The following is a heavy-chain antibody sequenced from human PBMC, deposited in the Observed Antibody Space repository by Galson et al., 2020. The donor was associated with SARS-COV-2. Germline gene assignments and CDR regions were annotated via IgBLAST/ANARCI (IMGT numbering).Heavy chain of an antibody. Sequence: SETLSLTCDVSGYSISTTNYWGWVRQPPGKGLEWIGSIYPNGRTYYNPSFKSRVTISVDTSKNQFSLRLDSVTAADTARYYCARQGVHMIVVVTVPGWYFDLWGRGTLVTVSS. CDR3: ARQGVHMIVVVTVPGWYFDL. CDR1: GYSISTTNY. CDR2: IYPNGRT. V-gene: IGHV4-38-2*01. J-gene: IGHJ2*01. D-gene: IGHD3-22*01.